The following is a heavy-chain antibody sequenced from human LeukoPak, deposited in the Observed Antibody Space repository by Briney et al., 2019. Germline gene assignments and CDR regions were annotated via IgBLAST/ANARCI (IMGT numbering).Heavy chain of an antibody. Sequence: GGSLRLSCAASGFTFDDYAMHWVRQAPGKGLEWVSGIGWNSGSIGYADSVKGRFTISRDNAKNSLYLQMNSLRAEDTALYYCAKDRRRYCSGGSCPDAFDIWGQGTMVTVSS. J-gene: IGHJ3*02. CDR3: AKDRRRYCSGGSCPDAFDI. CDR2: IGWNSGSI. CDR1: GFTFDDYA. D-gene: IGHD2-15*01. V-gene: IGHV3-9*01.